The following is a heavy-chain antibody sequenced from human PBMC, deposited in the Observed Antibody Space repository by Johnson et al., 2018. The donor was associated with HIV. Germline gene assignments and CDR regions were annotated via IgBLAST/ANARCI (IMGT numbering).Heavy chain of an antibody. CDR2: IKQDGSEK. J-gene: IGHJ3*02. CDR1: GFTFSSYA. CDR3: ARDPEYSSSYDAFDI. V-gene: IGHV3-7*03. D-gene: IGHD6-6*01. Sequence: VQLVESGGGLVQPGGSLRLSCAASGFTFSSYAMSWVRQAPGKGLEWVANIKQDGSEKYYVDSVKGRFTISRDNAKNSLYLQMNSLRTEDTALYYCARDPEYSSSYDAFDIWGQGTMVTVSS.